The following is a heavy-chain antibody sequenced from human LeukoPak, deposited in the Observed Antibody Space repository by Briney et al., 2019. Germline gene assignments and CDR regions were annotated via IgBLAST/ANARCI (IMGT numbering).Heavy chain of an antibody. Sequence: PSETLSLTCAVYGGSFSGYYWSWIRQPPGKGLEWIGSIYYSGSTYYNPSLKSRVTISVDTSKNQFSLKLSSVTAAVTAVYYCARDSPHYDILTGGFDPWGQGTLVTVSS. V-gene: IGHV4-34*01. CDR3: ARDSPHYDILTGGFDP. CDR2: IYYSGST. D-gene: IGHD3-9*01. J-gene: IGHJ5*02. CDR1: GGSFSGYY.